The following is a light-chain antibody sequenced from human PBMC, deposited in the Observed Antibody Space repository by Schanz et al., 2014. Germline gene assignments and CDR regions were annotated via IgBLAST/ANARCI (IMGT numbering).Light chain of an antibody. CDR2: QVT. J-gene: IGLJ2*01. Sequence: QSALTQPPSASGAPGQSVTISCTGTSSDVGGHDYVSWYQHHPGKAPKVMIYQVTKRPSGVPDRFSGSKSGNTASLTVSGLQAEDEGDYYCSSHASNNPRVVFGGGTKLTVL. V-gene: IGLV2-8*01. CDR3: SSHASNNPRVV. CDR1: SSDVGGHDY.